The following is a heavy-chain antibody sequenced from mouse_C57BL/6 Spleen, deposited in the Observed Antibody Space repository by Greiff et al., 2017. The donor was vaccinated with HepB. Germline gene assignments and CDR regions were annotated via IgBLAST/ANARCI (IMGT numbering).Heavy chain of an antibody. Sequence: EVHLVESGGGLVKPGGSLKLSCAASGFTFSDYGMHWVRQAPEKGLEWVAYISSGSSTIYYADTVKGRFTISRDNAKNTLFLQMTSLRSEDTAMYYCARKRTGYFDVWGTGTTVTVSS. CDR1: GFTFSDYG. V-gene: IGHV5-17*01. CDR3: ARKRTGYFDV. CDR2: ISSGSSTI. J-gene: IGHJ1*03.